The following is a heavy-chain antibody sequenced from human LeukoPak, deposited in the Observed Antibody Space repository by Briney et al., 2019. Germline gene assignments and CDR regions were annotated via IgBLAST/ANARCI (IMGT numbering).Heavy chain of an antibody. J-gene: IGHJ6*03. V-gene: IGHV4-34*01. CDR2: INHSGST. CDR3: ARAMGYSFYYYYYCYMDV. D-gene: IGHD4-11*01. Sequence: SETLSLTCAVYGGSFSGYYRSWIRQPPGKGLEWIGEINHSGSTNYNPSLKSRVTISVDTSKNQLSLKLSSVTAADTAVYYCARAMGYSFYYYYYCYMDVWGKGTTVTDSS. CDR1: GGSFSGYY.